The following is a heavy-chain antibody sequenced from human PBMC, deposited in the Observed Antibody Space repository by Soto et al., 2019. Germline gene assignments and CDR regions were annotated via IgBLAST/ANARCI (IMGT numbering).Heavy chain of an antibody. CDR2: INIYGGGT. V-gene: IGHV1-18*01. Sequence: QVHLEQSGPEVKKPGASVKVSCKASGYTFTSYGISWVRLAPGQGLEWMGWINIYGGGTNYAQKYQDRVTMTRDTSTNTVYLEMRSLTSDDTAIYYCAWALYYYDNSGLAFWGQGTLVTVSS. CDR3: AWALYYYDNSGLAF. CDR1: GYTFTSYG. D-gene: IGHD3-22*01. J-gene: IGHJ4*02.